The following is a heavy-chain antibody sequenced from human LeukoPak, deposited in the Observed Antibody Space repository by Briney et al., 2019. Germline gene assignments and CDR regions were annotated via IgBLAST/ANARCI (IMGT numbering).Heavy chain of an antibody. CDR2: ISSSSSYI. CDR3: ARYDSGSYRY. J-gene: IGHJ4*02. CDR1: GFTSSSYN. V-gene: IGHV3-21*01. Sequence: GGSLRLSCAASGFTSSSYNMNWVRQAPGKGLEWVSSISSSSSYIYYADSVKGRFTISRDNAKNSLYLQMNSLRAEDTAVYYCARYDSGSYRYWGQGTLVTVSS. D-gene: IGHD1-26*01.